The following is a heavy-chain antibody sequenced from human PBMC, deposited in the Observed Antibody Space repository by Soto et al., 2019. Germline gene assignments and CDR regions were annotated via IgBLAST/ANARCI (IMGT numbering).Heavy chain of an antibody. Sequence: ASSKVSCKSFGYTFTTYGLIWVRQATGQGLEWMGWVSPYNGNTYYAPRLQGRVTMTTDTSTTTAYMSLRSLRSDDTAIYYCVRGGILEANRPYYYYGLDVWGQGTPVNVSS. V-gene: IGHV1-18*01. CDR1: GYTFTTYG. J-gene: IGHJ6*02. CDR3: VRGGILEANRPYYYYGLDV. CDR2: VSPYNGNT. D-gene: IGHD1-1*01.